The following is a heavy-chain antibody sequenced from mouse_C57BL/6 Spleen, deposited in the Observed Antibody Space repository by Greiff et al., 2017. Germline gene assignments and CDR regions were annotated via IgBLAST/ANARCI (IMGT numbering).Heavy chain of an antibody. CDR2: IWAGGST. CDR1: GFSLTSYG. J-gene: IGHJ4*01. Sequence: VQLKQSGPGLVAPSQSLSITCTVSGFSLTSYGVHWVRQPPGKGLEWLGVIWAGGSTNYNSALMSRLSISKDNSKSQVFLKMNSLQTDDTAMYYCARDRGYFQMDYWGQGTSGTVSS. D-gene: IGHD2-14*01. V-gene: IGHV2-9*02. CDR3: ARDRGYFQMDY.